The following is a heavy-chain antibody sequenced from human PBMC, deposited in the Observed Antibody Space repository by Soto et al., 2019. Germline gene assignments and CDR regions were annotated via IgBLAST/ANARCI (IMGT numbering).Heavy chain of an antibody. V-gene: IGHV3-23*01. Sequence: EVQLLDSGGGLVQPGGSLRLSCAASGFTFSNYAMSWVRQAPGKGLEWVSGVGGSGDSTYYAASVKGRFTISRDNSKDTQYLKMNSPRAEDTAVYYCAKSPLGYCSGGSCYPPHYFDYWGQGTLVTVSS. CDR3: AKSPLGYCSGGSCYPPHYFDY. CDR1: GFTFSNYA. CDR2: VGGSGDST. D-gene: IGHD2-15*01. J-gene: IGHJ4*02.